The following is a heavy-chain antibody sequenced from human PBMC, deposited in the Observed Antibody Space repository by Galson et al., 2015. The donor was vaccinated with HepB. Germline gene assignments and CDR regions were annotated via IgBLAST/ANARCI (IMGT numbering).Heavy chain of an antibody. Sequence: SVKVSCKASGGTFSSYAISWVRQAPGQGLEWMGGIIPILGIANYAQKFQGRVTITADKSTSTAYMELSSLRSEDTAVYYCARDRASITMVQGVTPNWFDPWGQGTLVTVSS. D-gene: IGHD3-10*01. V-gene: IGHV1-69*10. CDR2: IIPILGIA. J-gene: IGHJ5*02. CDR3: ARDRASITMVQGVTPNWFDP. CDR1: GGTFSSYA.